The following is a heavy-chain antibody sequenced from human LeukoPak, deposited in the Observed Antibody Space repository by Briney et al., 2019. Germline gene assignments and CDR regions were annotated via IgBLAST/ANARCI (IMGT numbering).Heavy chain of an antibody. D-gene: IGHD1-20*01. J-gene: IGHJ3*02. CDR3: ARDRFGYYWNGAFDI. V-gene: IGHV4-34*01. CDR1: GGSFSGYY. CDR2: INHSGST. Sequence: SETLSLTCAVYGGSFSGYYWSWIRQPPGKGLEWIGEINHSGSTYYNPSLKSRVTISVDTSKNQFSLKLSSVTAADTAVYYCARDRFGYYWNGAFDIWGQGTMVTVSS.